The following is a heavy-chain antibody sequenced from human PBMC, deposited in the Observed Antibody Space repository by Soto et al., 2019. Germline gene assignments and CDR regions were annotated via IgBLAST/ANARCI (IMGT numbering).Heavy chain of an antibody. CDR3: ATETSTWGC. CDR1: GFALSNYW. J-gene: IGHJ4*02. CDR2: IKQDGSEK. V-gene: IGHV3-7*05. D-gene: IGHD6-13*01. Sequence: EVQLVESGGGLVQPGASLRLSCVASGFALSNYWINWVRQAPGKGLEWVANIKQDGSEKYYVDSVKGRFTISRDNARNSLYLQMHSLRAADAAAYYCATETSTWGCWGQGTLVTVSS.